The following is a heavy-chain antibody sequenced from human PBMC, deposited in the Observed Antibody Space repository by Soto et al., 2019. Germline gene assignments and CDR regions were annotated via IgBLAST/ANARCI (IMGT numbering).Heavy chain of an antibody. CDR1: GGSVGSGAYY. CDR2: IQYSGDT. D-gene: IGHD1-7*01. V-gene: IGHV4-61*08. J-gene: IGHJ4*02. Sequence: QVLLQEPGPGLVRPSETLSLTCIVSGGSVGSGAYYWSWIRQPPGSALEWIGYIQYSGDTNYNSSLKSRVTISLDKSENQFSLKVTSLTAADTAVYYCASRDPGTSVDYWGQGTLVTVSS. CDR3: ASRDPGTSVDY.